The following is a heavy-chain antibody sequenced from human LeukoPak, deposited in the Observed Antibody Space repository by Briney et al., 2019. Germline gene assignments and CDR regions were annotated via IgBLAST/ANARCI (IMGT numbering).Heavy chain of an antibody. D-gene: IGHD2-21*01. J-gene: IGHJ4*02. CDR3: AKRGVVVRVILVGFHKEAYYFDA. V-gene: IGHV3-23*01. Sequence: GGSLRLSCAVSGITLSNYGMSWVRQAPGKGLEGVAGISDSGGSTYYADSVKGRITISRDNPKNTLYLKMNSLTAEDTAGYYCAKRGVVVRVILVGFHKEAYYFDAWGQGALVTVSS. CDR1: GITLSNYG. CDR2: ISDSGGST.